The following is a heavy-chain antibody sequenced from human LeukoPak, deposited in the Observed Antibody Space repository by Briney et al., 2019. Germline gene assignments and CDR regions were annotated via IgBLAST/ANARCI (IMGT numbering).Heavy chain of an antibody. V-gene: IGHV4-34*01. CDR3: ASYLLSF. CDR1: GGSISSYY. Sequence: SETLSLTCTVSGGSISSYYWTWIRQPPGKGLEWIGEINHSGSTNYNPSLKSRVTISVDTSKNQFSLKLSSVTAADTAVYYCASYLLSFWGQGTLVTVSS. CDR2: INHSGST. J-gene: IGHJ4*02. D-gene: IGHD1-26*01.